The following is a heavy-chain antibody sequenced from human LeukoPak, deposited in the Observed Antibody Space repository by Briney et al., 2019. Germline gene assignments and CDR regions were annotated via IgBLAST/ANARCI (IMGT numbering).Heavy chain of an antibody. J-gene: IGHJ6*02. D-gene: IGHD5-12*01. CDR2: ISGSGGST. CDR1: GFTFSSYA. Sequence: GGSLRLTCAASGFTFSSYAMGWVRQAPGKGLEWVSAISGSGGSTHYPDSVKGRFTISRDNSKNTLYLQMNSLRAEDTAVYFCAKDRLIYSGYDYMYYYYGMDVWGQGTTVTVSS. V-gene: IGHV3-23*01. CDR3: AKDRLIYSGYDYMYYYYGMDV.